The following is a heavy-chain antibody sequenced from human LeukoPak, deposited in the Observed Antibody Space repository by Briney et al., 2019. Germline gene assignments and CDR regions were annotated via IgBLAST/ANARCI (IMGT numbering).Heavy chain of an antibody. CDR1: GLTFSSYS. D-gene: IGHD5-18*01. CDR2: ISSSSSYI. J-gene: IGHJ4*02. V-gene: IGHV3-21*01. CDR3: ASMDTAMETVDY. Sequence: PGGSLRLSCAASGLTFSSYSMNWGRQAPGEGLQWVSSISSSSSYIYYADSVKGRFTISRDNAKNSLYLQMNSLRAEDTAVYYCASMDTAMETVDYWGQGTLVTVSS.